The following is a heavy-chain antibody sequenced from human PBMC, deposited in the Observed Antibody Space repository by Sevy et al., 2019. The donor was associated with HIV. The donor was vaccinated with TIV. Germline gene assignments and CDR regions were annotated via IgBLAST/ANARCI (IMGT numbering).Heavy chain of an antibody. V-gene: IGHV4-30-4*01. CDR2: IYYSGST. CDR1: GGSISSGDYY. CDR3: ARAKFGGFGGLGENLFDP. J-gene: IGHJ5*02. D-gene: IGHD3-10*01. Sequence: SETLSLTCTVSGGSISSGDYYWSWIRQPPGRGLEWIGYIYYSGSTYYNPSLQSRVTISVDTSKNQFSLKLSSVTSADTAGYYWARAKFGGFGGLGENLFDPWGPGTLVTVSS.